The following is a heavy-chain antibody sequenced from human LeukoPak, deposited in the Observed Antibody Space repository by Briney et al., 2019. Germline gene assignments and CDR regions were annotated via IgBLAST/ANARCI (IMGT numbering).Heavy chain of an antibody. Sequence: GGSLRLSCAASGFTLSSYWMHWARQTPGKGLVWVSRMSSDESTTNYADSVKGRFTISRDNSKNTLYLQMNSLRAEDTAVYYCAKPEDRYSSPDYWGQGTLVTVSS. CDR1: GFTLSSYW. CDR2: MSSDESTT. D-gene: IGHD6-13*01. V-gene: IGHV3-74*01. CDR3: AKPEDRYSSPDY. J-gene: IGHJ4*02.